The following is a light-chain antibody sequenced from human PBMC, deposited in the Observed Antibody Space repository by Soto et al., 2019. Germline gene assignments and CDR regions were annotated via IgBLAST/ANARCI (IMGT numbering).Light chain of an antibody. CDR2: SAS. CDR1: QSVSTG. CDR3: QQYDQRYT. V-gene: IGKV3-15*01. J-gene: IGKJ2*01. Sequence: EIVMTQSPAALSVSPGEGATLSCRASQSVSTGLAWYQQKPGLPPRLLIYSASTRATAVPARFSGSGSGTEFTLTISSLQSEDFAIYYCQQYDQRYTFGQGTKLEIK.